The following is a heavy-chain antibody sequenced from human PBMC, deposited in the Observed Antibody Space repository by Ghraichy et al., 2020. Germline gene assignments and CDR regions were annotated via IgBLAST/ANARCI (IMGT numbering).Heavy chain of an antibody. Sequence: GGSLRLSCAASGFTLSRNWMSWVRQAPGKGLEWVANIKQDGSEKYYVDSVKGRFTISRDNAKNSLYLQMNSLRAEDTAVYYCARVVDYGDYMNWGQGTLVTVSS. CDR2: IKQDGSEK. D-gene: IGHD4-17*01. J-gene: IGHJ4*02. V-gene: IGHV3-7*01. CDR1: GFTLSRNW. CDR3: ARVVDYGDYMN.